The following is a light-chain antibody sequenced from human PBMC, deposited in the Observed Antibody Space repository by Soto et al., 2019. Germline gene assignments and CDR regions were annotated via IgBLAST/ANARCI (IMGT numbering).Light chain of an antibody. CDR1: RSISTY. J-gene: IGKJ1*01. CDR3: QQCNAWPIT. Sequence: ETVLTQSPGTLSLSPGERATLSCRASRSISTYLAWYQQKPGQAPRLLIYEALNRATGIPARFSGSGSGTDFTLTISSLEPEDFAVYYCQQCNAWPITFGRGTKVDIK. CDR2: EAL. V-gene: IGKV3-11*01.